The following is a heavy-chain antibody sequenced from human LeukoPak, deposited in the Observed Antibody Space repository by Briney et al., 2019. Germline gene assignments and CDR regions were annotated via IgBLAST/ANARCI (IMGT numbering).Heavy chain of an antibody. Sequence: SETLSLTCTASGGSISSRSYYWSWIRQPAGKGLEWIGRIHTSGSTNYNPSLKSRVTMSIDTSKKQFSLKLSSVTAADTAVYYCAKWSIPAAEKGDYWGQGTLVTVSS. J-gene: IGHJ4*02. CDR2: IHTSGST. V-gene: IGHV4-61*02. D-gene: IGHD6-13*01. CDR1: GGSISSRSYY. CDR3: AKWSIPAAEKGDY.